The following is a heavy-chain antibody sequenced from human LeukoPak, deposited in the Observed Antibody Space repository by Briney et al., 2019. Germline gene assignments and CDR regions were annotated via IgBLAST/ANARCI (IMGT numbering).Heavy chain of an antibody. CDR3: ARGSKGAAAAIDY. CDR1: GYTFTGYY. Sequence: ASVKVSCKASGYTFTGYYMHWVRQAPGQGLEWMGWINPNRGGTNYAQKFQGRVTMTRDTSISTAYMELSRLRSDDTAVYYCARGSKGAAAAIDYWGQGTLVTVSS. CDR2: INPNRGGT. J-gene: IGHJ4*02. D-gene: IGHD6-13*01. V-gene: IGHV1-2*02.